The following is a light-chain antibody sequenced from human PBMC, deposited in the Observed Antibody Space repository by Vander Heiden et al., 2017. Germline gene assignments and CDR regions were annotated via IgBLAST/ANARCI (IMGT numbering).Light chain of an antibody. CDR3: SSYTSSSTVI. J-gene: IGLJ2*01. CDR2: DVA. V-gene: IGLV2-14*03. CDR1: SSDVGTYHY. Sequence: SALTQPASVSGSPGQSNTIYCTGTSSDVGTYHYVSWYQHHPDKAPKLMIYDVANRPSGVSIRFSGSKSGNTASLTISGLQAEDEGDYYCSSYTSSSTVIFGGGTKLTVL.